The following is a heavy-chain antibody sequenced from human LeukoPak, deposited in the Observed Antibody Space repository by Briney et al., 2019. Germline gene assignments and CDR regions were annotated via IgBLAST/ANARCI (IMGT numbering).Heavy chain of an antibody. V-gene: IGHV3-7*01. D-gene: IGHD6-19*01. J-gene: IGHJ4*02. CDR3: ARDRTASSGWYTCSDY. CDR1: GFTFSSYW. Sequence: GGSLRLSCAASGFTFSSYWMSWARQAPGKGLEWVANIKQDGSEKYYVDSVKGRFTISRDNAKNSLYLQMNSLRAEDTAVYYCARDRTASSGWYTCSDYWGQGTLVTVSS. CDR2: IKQDGSEK.